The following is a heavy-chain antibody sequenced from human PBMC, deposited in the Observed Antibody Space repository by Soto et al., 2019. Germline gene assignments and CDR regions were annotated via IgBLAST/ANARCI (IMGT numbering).Heavy chain of an antibody. J-gene: IGHJ6*02. CDR2: INSDGSHT. CDR1: GLSFNMYW. CDR3: AGGMAGLDV. Sequence: EVQLVESGGGLVQPGGSLRLSCAASGLSFNMYWMHWVRQVPGKGLVWLARINSDGSHTIYVDSVKGRFTISRDNAKDTVFLQMDSLRDEDTGVYYCAGGMAGLDVWGQGTTGTVSS. V-gene: IGHV3-74*01.